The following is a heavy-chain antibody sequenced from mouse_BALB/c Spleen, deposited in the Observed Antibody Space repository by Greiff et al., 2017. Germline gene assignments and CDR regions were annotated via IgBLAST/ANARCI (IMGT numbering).Heavy chain of an antibody. CDR1: GFTFSSFG. CDR3: ARGEVRREGSAMDY. D-gene: IGHD2-14*01. CDR2: ISSGSSTI. Sequence: DVMLVESGGGLVQPGGSRKLSCAASGFTFSSFGMHWVRQAPEKGLEWVAYISSGSSTIYYADTVKGRFTISRDNPKNTLFLQMTSLRSEDTAMYYCARGEVRREGSAMDYWGQGTSVTVSS. V-gene: IGHV5-17*02. J-gene: IGHJ4*01.